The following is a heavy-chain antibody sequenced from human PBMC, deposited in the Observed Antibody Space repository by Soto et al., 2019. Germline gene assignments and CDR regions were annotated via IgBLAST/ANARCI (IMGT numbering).Heavy chain of an antibody. V-gene: IGHV1-2*02. D-gene: IGHD6-6*01. CDR1: GYTFTGYY. CDR2: INPNSGGT. J-gene: IGHJ6*02. CDR3: ARGKAGSSSSIYYYGMDV. Sequence: GASVKVSCKASGYTFTGYYMHWVRQARGQGLEWMGWINPNSGGTNYAQKFQGRVTMTRDTSISTAYMELSRLRSDDTAVYYCARGKAGSSSSIYYYGMDVWGQGTTVTVSS.